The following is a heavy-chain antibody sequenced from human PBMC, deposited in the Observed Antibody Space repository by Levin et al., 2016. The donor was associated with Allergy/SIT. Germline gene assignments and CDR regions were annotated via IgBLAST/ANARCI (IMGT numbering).Heavy chain of an antibody. D-gene: IGHD6-19*01. V-gene: IGHV4-34*01. CDR3: ARGQGGGITVAGMIHYYYYHMDV. CDR2: IDHSGST. Sequence: WIRQPPGKGLEWIGEIDHSGSTNYNPSLKSRVTISVDRSKNQFSLKLSSVTAADTAIYYCARGQGGGITVAGMIHYYYYHMDVWGKGTTVTVSS. J-gene: IGHJ6*03.